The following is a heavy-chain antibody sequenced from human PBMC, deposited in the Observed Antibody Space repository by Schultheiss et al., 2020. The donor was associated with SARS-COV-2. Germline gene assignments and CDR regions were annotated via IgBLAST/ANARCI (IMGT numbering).Heavy chain of an antibody. D-gene: IGHD5-18*01. J-gene: IGHJ4*02. CDR1: GGSISSGGYY. CDR2: IYYSGST. V-gene: IGHV4-31*01. CDR3: ARGDVDTAMVDY. Sequence: SETLSLTCTVSGGSISSGGYYWSWIRQHPGKGLEWIGYIYYSGSTYYNPSLKSLVTISVDTSKNQFSLKLSSVTAADTAVYYCARGDVDTAMVDYWGQGTRVTVSS.